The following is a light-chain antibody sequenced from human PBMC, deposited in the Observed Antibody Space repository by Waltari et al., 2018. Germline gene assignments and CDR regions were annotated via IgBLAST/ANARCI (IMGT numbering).Light chain of an antibody. V-gene: IGKV3-11*01. CDR2: GSS. CDR3: QQRAGWPLYS. CDR1: QSVGGY. J-gene: IGKJ2*01. Sequence: EIVLTQSPDTLSLSPGERATLSCRASQSVGGYLAWYQHKPGQVPRLLISGSSNRATGIPARFSGSGSGTDFTLTISSLEPEDFAVYYCQQRAGWPLYSFGQGTRLEI.